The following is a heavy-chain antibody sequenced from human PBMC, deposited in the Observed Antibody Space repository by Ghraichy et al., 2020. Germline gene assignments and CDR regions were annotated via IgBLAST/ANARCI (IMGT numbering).Heavy chain of an antibody. D-gene: IGHD2/OR15-2a*01. CDR3: AKYFSYSLDV. CDR2: IVPSLGIV. CDR1: GGSFNTYS. V-gene: IGHV1-69*02. Sequence: SEKVSCKASGGSFNTYSISWVRQAPGQGLEWMGRIVPSLGIVNHAQRFQGRVTITANTSASTAYMELSSLRAEDTAVYYCAKYFSYSLDVWGQGTTVTVSS. J-gene: IGHJ6*02.